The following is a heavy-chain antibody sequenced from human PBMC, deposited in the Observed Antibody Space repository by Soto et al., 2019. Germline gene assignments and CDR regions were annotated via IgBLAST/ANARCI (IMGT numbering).Heavy chain of an antibody. J-gene: IGHJ6*02. V-gene: IGHV3-30-3*01. CDR3: ARDVMYSSSGGMDV. CDR1: RFTFSSDA. Sequence: GGSLRVSCAACRFTFSSDAMHWVRQAPGKGLEWVAVISYDGSNKYYADSVKGRFTISRDNSKDTLYLQMNSLRAEDTAVYYCARDVMYSSSGGMDVWGQGT. D-gene: IGHD6-6*01. CDR2: ISYDGSNK.